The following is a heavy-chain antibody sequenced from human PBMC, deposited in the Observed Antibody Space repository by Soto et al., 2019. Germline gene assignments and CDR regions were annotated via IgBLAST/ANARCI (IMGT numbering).Heavy chain of an antibody. CDR2: ISSSSGTI. CDR1: GFTFSDYY. Sequence: LSLSCAVGGFTFSDYYMTWIRQAPGSGLEWVSYISSSSGTISYANSVKGRFTISRDNAQNSLYLQMTSLRAEDTAVYYCARGTYRSKTDFDYWGQGTLVTVSS. J-gene: IGHJ4*02. CDR3: ARGTYRSKTDFDY. D-gene: IGHD6-13*01. V-gene: IGHV3-11*01.